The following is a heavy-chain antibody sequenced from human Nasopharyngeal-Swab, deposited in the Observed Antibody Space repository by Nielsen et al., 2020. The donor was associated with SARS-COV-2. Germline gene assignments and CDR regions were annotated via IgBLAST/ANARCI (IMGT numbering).Heavy chain of an antibody. CDR2: IYSGGST. Sequence: GESLKISCAASGFTVSSNYMSWVRQAPGKGLEWVSVIYSGGSTYYADSVKGRFTISRDNSKNTLYLQMNSLRAEDTAVYYCARGSFGYYYGMDVWGQGTTVTVSS. D-gene: IGHD3-10*01. CDR3: ARGSFGYYYGMDV. CDR1: GFTVSSNY. J-gene: IGHJ6*02. V-gene: IGHV3-53*01.